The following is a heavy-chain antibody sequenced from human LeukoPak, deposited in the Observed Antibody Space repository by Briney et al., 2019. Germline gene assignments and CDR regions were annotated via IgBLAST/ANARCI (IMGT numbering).Heavy chain of an antibody. CDR1: GGSISSSSYY. D-gene: IGHD3-10*01. CDR3: ARDLWDYYGSGNLIDY. CDR2: IYYSGST. V-gene: IGHV4-39*07. J-gene: IGHJ4*02. Sequence: PSETLSLTCTVSGGSISSSSYYWGWIRQPPGKGLEWIGSIYYSGSTYYNPSLKSRVTISVDTSKNQSSLKLSSVTAADTAVYYCARDLWDYYGSGNLIDYWGQGTLVTVSS.